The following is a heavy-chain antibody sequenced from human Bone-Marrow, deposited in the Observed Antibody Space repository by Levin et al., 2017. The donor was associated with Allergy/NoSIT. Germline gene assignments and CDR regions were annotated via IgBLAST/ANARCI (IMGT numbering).Heavy chain of an antibody. CDR3: AKSINIEVIGVPPGDY. D-gene: IGHD2-8*01. CDR2: ISYDGNNK. V-gene: IGHV3-30*18. Sequence: PGGSLRLSCAASGFTFHNYGMHWVRQAPGKGLEWVAVISYDGNNKYYVDSVKGRFTISRDNSKNTLYLQMNSLRVEDTAVYYCAKSINIEVIGVPPGDYWGQGTLVTVSS. J-gene: IGHJ4*02. CDR1: GFTFHNYG.